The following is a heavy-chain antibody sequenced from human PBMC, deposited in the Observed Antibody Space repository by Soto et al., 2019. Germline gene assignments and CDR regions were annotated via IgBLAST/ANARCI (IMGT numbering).Heavy chain of an antibody. V-gene: IGHV4-38-2*02. D-gene: IGHD3-10*01. CDR3: ARDQAYGSGSYYRTQWELLGDY. CDR1: GYSISSGYY. J-gene: IGHJ4*02. CDR2: IYHSGST. Sequence: SETLSLTCTVSGYSISSGYYWGWIRQPPGKGLEWIGSIYHSGSTYYNPSLKSRVTISVDTSKNKFSLKLSSVTAADTAVYYCARDQAYGSGSYYRTQWELLGDYWGQGTLVTVSS.